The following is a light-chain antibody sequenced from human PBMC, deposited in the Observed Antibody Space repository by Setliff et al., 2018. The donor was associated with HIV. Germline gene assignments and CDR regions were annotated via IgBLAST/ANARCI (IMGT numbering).Light chain of an antibody. CDR3: QQSYNTPPT. Sequence: DIQMTQSPSSLSASIGNRVTITCRTSQTITTYLNWYQQKPGEAPKLLIYSASTLQSGVPSRFSGSGSGTDFNFTISSLQLEDFATYYCQQSYNTPPTFGQGTKMDIK. V-gene: IGKV1-39*01. J-gene: IGKJ1*01. CDR1: QTITTY. CDR2: SAS.